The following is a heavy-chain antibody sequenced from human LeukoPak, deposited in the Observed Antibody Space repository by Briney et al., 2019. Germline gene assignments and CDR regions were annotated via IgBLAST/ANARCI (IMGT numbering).Heavy chain of an antibody. CDR3: ARVAQLWFGNDY. V-gene: IGHV3-48*03. Sequence: GGSLRLSCAAAGFTFSRYEMNWVRQAPGKGLEWVSYISSSGTTIYYADSVKGRFTISRDNAKNSLYLQMNSLRAEDTAVYYCARVAQLWFGNDYWGQGTLVTVSS. D-gene: IGHD5-18*01. J-gene: IGHJ4*02. CDR1: GFTFSRYE. CDR2: ISSSGTTI.